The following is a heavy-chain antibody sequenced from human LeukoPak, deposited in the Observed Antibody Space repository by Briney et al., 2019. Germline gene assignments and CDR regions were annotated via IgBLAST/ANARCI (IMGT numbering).Heavy chain of an antibody. D-gene: IGHD2-2*01. J-gene: IGHJ4*02. CDR1: GFTFSTYS. Sequence: PGGSLRLSCAASGFTFSTYSMNWVRQAPGKGLEWVSYISSSSSTIYYADSVKGRFTISRDNAKNSLYLQMNSLRDEDTAVYYCARYCSSTSCYEFDCWGQGTLVTASS. CDR2: ISSSSSTI. V-gene: IGHV3-48*02. CDR3: ARYCSSTSCYEFDC.